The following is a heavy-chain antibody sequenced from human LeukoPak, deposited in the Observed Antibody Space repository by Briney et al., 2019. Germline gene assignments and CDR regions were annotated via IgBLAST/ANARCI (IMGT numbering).Heavy chain of an antibody. D-gene: IGHD5-12*01. J-gene: IGHJ6*03. Sequence: GGSLRLSCAASGFTFSNAWMSWVRQAPGKGLEWVGRIKSKTDGGTTDYAAPVKGRFTISRDDSKNTLYLQMNSLKTEDTAVYYCTTVGSGYDHKRIYYYYYMDVWGKGTTVTVSS. CDR2: IKSKTDGGTT. V-gene: IGHV3-15*01. CDR1: GFTFSNAW. CDR3: TTVGSGYDHKRIYYYYYMDV.